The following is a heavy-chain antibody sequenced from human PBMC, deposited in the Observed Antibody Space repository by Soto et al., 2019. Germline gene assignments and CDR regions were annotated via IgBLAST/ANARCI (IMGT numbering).Heavy chain of an antibody. CDR2: INPNGGGT. CDR1: GYTFTGYY. D-gene: IGHD6-6*01. Sequence: ASVKVSCKASGYTFTGYYMHWVRQAPGQGLEWMGWINPNGGGTNYAQKFQGWVTMTRDTSIRTAYMELSRLRSDDPAVYYCARGIEYSSSSPDYYYGMDVWGQGTTVTVSS. V-gene: IGHV1-2*04. J-gene: IGHJ6*02. CDR3: ARGIEYSSSSPDYYYGMDV.